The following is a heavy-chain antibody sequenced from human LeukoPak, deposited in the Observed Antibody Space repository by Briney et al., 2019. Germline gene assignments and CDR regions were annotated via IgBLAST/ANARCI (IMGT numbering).Heavy chain of an antibody. CDR2: IYYSGST. Sequence: SETLSLTCTVSGGSISSSSYYWGWIRQPPGKGLEWIGSIYYSGSTYYNPSLKSRVTISVDTSKNQFSLKLSSVTAADTAVYYCARAGWLLQFDYWGQGTLVTVSS. V-gene: IGHV4-39*07. CDR3: ARAGWLLQFDY. D-gene: IGHD5-24*01. CDR1: GGSISSSSYY. J-gene: IGHJ4*02.